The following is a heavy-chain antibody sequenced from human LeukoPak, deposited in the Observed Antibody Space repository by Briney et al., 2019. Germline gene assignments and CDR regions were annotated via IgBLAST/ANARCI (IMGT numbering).Heavy chain of an antibody. V-gene: IGHV3-9*03. Sequence: GGSLRLSCAASGFTFSNSWMSWVRQAPGKGLEWVSGISWNSGSIGYADSVKGRFTISRDNAKNSLYLQMNSLRAEDMALYYCAKSSSAAAGSAWFDPWGQGTLVTVSS. CDR3: AKSSSAAAGSAWFDP. J-gene: IGHJ5*02. CDR2: ISWNSGSI. D-gene: IGHD6-13*01. CDR1: GFTFSNSW.